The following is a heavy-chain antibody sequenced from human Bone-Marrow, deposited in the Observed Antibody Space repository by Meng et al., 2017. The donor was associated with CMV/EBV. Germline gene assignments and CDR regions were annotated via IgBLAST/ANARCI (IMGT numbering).Heavy chain of an antibody. CDR3: ARGVVPAAMGWFDP. CDR2: IYYSGST. D-gene: IGHD2-2*01. V-gene: IGHV4-30-4*08. CDR1: GCSISSGDYY. Sequence: SGCSISSGDYYWSWLRQPPGKGLEWIGYIYYSGSTYYNPSLKSRVTILVDTSKNQFSLKLSSVTAADTAVYYCARGVVPAAMGWFDPWGQGTLVTVSS. J-gene: IGHJ5*02.